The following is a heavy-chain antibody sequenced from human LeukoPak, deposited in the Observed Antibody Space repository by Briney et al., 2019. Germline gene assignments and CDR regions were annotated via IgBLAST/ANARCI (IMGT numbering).Heavy chain of an antibody. CDR3: TGAKRVRLDY. J-gene: IGHJ4*02. D-gene: IGHD1-1*01. CDR1: CDIFTSYG. V-gene: IGHV1-2*02. CDR2: INPNSGAT. Sequence: GASVKVTCTASCDIFTSYGISWIRQAPGQGLEWMGWINPNSGATLYAQKFQGRVTMTRDTSNNTAYMELSSLTSDDTAVYYCTGAKRVRLDYWGQGTLVTVSS.